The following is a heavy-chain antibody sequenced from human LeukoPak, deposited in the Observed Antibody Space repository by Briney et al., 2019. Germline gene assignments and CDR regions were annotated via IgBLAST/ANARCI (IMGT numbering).Heavy chain of an antibody. CDR1: GGTFSSYA. V-gene: IGHV1-69*05. Sequence: ASVKVSCKASGGTFSSYAISWVRQAPGQGLEWMGGIIPIFGTANYAQKFQGRVTITTDESTSTAYMELSSLRSEDTAVYYCASQNNYYGSEDWGQGTLVTVSS. CDR3: ASQNNYYGSED. CDR2: IIPIFGTA. J-gene: IGHJ4*02. D-gene: IGHD3-10*01.